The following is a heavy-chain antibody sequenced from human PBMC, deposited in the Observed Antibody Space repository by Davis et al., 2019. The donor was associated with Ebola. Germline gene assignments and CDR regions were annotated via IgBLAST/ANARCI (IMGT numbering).Heavy chain of an antibody. CDR2: INPSDGDT. Sequence: ASVKVSCKASGYTFTSYYMHWVRQAPGQGLEWMGIINPSDGDTRYTQKFQGRVTMTRDTSTSTVYMELSSLRSEDTAVYYCARDYYDSSGYLWYFDLWGRGTLVTVSS. J-gene: IGHJ2*01. CDR1: GYTFTSYY. CDR3: ARDYYDSSGYLWYFDL. D-gene: IGHD3-22*01. V-gene: IGHV1-46*01.